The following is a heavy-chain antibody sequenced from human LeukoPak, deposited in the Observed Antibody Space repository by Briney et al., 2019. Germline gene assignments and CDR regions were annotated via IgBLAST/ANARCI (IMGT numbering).Heavy chain of an antibody. V-gene: IGHV3-23*01. CDR3: AKDSRVLGQWLVPPPIGWFAP. D-gene: IGHD6-19*01. CDR1: GFTFSSYA. CDR2: ISGSGGST. Sequence: GGSLRLSCAASGFTFSSYAMSWVRQAPGKGLEWVSAISGSGGSTYYADSVKGRFTISRDNSKNTLYLQMNSLRAEDTAVYYCAKDSRVLGQWLVPPPIGWFAPWGQGTLVIVSS. J-gene: IGHJ5*02.